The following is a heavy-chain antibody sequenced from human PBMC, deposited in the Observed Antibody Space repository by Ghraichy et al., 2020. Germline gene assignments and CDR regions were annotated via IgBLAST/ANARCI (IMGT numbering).Heavy chain of an antibody. CDR2: TYYRSKWYN. D-gene: IGHD6-19*01. Sequence: SQTLSLTCAISGDSVSSNSAAWNWIRQSPSRGLEWLGRTYYRSKWYNDYAVSVKSRITINPDTSKNQFSLQLNSVTPEDTAVYYCARLGYSSGWYGLGQSQYYYYGMDVWGQGTTVTVSS. J-gene: IGHJ6*02. CDR3: ARLGYSSGWYGLGQSQYYYYGMDV. V-gene: IGHV6-1*01. CDR1: GDSVSSNSAA.